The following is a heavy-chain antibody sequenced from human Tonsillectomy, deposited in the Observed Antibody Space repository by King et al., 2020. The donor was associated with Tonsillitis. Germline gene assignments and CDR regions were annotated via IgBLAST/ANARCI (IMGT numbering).Heavy chain of an antibody. Sequence: VQLVESGGVLVQPGRSLTLSCAASGFTFDDYAMHWVRQAPGKGLAWVSGIGRSSGTIAYADSVQGRFTISRENAKNSLYLQMNSLRAEDTALYYCAKGSGGLVVTSFDFWGQGTLVSVSS. J-gene: IGHJ4*02. CDR1: GFTFDDYA. CDR3: AKGSGGLVVTSFDF. V-gene: IGHV3-9*01. CDR2: IGRSSGTI. D-gene: IGHD2-15*01.